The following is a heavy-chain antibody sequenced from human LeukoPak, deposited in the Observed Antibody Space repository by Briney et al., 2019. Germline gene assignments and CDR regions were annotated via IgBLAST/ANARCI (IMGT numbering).Heavy chain of an antibody. D-gene: IGHD6-13*01. CDR3: AKRVAASGPYFDY. CDR1: GFNFSSYE. Sequence: GGSLRLSCAASGFNFSSYEMNWVRQAPGKGLEWVSYISSSGSTIYYADSVKGRFAISRDNAKNSLYLQMNSLRAEDTAVYYCAKRVAASGPYFDYWGQGTLVTVSP. J-gene: IGHJ4*02. V-gene: IGHV3-48*03. CDR2: ISSSGSTI.